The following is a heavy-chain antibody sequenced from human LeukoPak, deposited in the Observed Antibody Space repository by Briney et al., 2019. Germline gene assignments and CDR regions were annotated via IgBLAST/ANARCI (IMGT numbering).Heavy chain of an antibody. CDR2: ISYDGSNK. J-gene: IGHJ4*02. CDR3: ARGQSITMIVVVPYFDY. D-gene: IGHD3-22*01. Sequence: GRSLRLSCAASGFTFSSYAMHWVRQAPGKGLEWVAVISYDGSNKYYADSVKGRFTISRDNSKNTLYLQVNSLRAEDTAVYYCARGQSITMIVVVPYFDYWGQGTLVTVSS. V-gene: IGHV3-30-3*01. CDR1: GFTFSSYA.